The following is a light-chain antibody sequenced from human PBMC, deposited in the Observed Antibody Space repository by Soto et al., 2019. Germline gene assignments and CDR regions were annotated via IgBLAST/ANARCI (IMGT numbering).Light chain of an antibody. CDR2: KTS. CDR1: QAVNPW. V-gene: IGKV1-5*03. J-gene: IGKJ1*01. Sequence: DIQMTQSPAIVSASVGDTVTITCRASQAVNPWLAWHQQKPGKVPRVLIYKTSDLENGVPSRFSGSGSGTVFTLTISILQPDDFATYYCQQYYSRKSFGPGTKV. CDR3: QQYYSRKS.